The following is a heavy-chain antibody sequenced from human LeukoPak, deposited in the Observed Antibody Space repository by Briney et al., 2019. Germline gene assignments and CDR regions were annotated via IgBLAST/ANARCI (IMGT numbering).Heavy chain of an antibody. CDR3: ARSQTHSFPTGVWGFGEPHFDY. Sequence: SVKVSCKTSGGTFLSHTFSWVRQAPGQGLEWMGKITPVINTANYAQTFQGRVSIYADKSTTTVYMDLSGLRPDDTAVYYCARSQTHSFPTGVWGFGEPHFDYWGQGTLVTVSS. CDR1: GGTFLSHT. J-gene: IGHJ4*02. D-gene: IGHD3-10*01. CDR2: ITPVINTA. V-gene: IGHV1-69*08.